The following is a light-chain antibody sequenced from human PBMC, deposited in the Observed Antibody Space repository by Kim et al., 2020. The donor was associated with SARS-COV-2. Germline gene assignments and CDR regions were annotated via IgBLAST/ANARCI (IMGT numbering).Light chain of an antibody. CDR3: QQYVISPWT. CDR1: QTIRADY. J-gene: IGKJ1*01. V-gene: IGKV3-20*01. Sequence: SPGKRATLSCRASQTIRADYLAWYQQKPGQAPRLLIHGVSIRATGIPDRFSGSGSGTDFTLTISRLEPEDFAVYHCQQYVISPWTFGQGTKVDIK. CDR2: GVS.